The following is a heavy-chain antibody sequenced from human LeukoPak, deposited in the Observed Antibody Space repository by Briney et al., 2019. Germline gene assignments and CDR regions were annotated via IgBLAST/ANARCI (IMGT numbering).Heavy chain of an antibody. D-gene: IGHD6-19*01. J-gene: IGHJ4*02. CDR1: GFTFDDYA. V-gene: IGHV3-9*03. CDR2: ISWNSGSI. CDR3: GKGTHSGWAYYFDY. Sequence: GRSLRLSCAAPGFTFDDYAMHWVRQAPGKGLELVSGISWNSGSIGYADSVKGRFTISRDNAKNSLYLQMNSLRAEDMALYYCGKGTHSGWAYYFDYWGQGTLVTVSS.